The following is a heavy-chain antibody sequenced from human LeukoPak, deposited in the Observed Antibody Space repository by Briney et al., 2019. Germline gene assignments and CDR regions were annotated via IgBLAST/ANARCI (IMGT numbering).Heavy chain of an antibody. D-gene: IGHD3-22*01. J-gene: IGHJ3*02. Sequence: GGSLRLSCAASGFTFSSYAMSWVRQAPGKGLEWVSAISGSGGSTYYADSVKGRFTISRDNSKNTLYLQMNSLRAEDTAVYYCAKVAITMIVVVPDAFGIWGQGTMVTVSS. CDR1: GFTFSSYA. V-gene: IGHV3-23*01. CDR2: ISGSGGST. CDR3: AKVAITMIVVVPDAFGI.